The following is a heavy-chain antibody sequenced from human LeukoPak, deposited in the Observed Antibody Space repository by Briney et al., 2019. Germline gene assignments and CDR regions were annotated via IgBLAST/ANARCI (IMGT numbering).Heavy chain of an antibody. CDR2: ISGSGGST. CDR3: AKDGYYYDSSGYYDAYAFDI. V-gene: IGHV3-23*01. Sequence: GSLRLSCGASGINFSSFAMSWVRPASGKGVEWVSAISGSGGSTYYADSVKGRFTISRDNSKNTLYLQMNSLRAEDTAVYYCAKDGYYYDSSGYYDAYAFDIWGQGTMVTVSS. D-gene: IGHD3-22*01. CDR1: GINFSSFA. J-gene: IGHJ3*02.